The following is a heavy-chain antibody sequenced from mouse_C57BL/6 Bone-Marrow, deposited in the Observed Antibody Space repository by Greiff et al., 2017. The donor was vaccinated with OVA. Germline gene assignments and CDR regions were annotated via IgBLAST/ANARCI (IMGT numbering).Heavy chain of an antibody. CDR2: IDPENGDT. Sequence: VQLKESGAELVRPGTSVKLSCTASGINIKDDYMHWVKQRPEQGLEWIGWIDPENGDTEYASKFQGKATITVDTSSNTAYLQLSSLTSEDTAVYYCDGYYYWGQGTTLTVSS. V-gene: IGHV14-4*01. D-gene: IGHD2-3*01. CDR3: DGYYY. J-gene: IGHJ2*01. CDR1: GINIKDDY.